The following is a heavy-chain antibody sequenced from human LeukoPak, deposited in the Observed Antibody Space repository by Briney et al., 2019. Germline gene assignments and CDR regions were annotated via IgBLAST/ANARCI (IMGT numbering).Heavy chain of an antibody. V-gene: IGHV4-39*01. Sequence: SETLSLTCTVSGGXISSSSSYWGWIRQPPGKGLEWIGSIYYSGSTYYNPSLKSPVTISVDTSKNQFSLNLSSVTAADTAVYYCARLRGAMTSVTSDFDYWGQGTLVTVSS. J-gene: IGHJ4*02. D-gene: IGHD4-17*01. CDR1: GGXISSSSSY. CDR2: IYYSGST. CDR3: ARLRGAMTSVTSDFDY.